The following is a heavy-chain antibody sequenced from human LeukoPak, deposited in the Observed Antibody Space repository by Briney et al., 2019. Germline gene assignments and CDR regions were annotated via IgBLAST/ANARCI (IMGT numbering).Heavy chain of an antibody. CDR2: ISYDGSNK. V-gene: IGHV3-30-3*01. J-gene: IGHJ4*02. CDR3: ARDPDWVGAIDY. CDR1: GFTFSSYA. Sequence: GGPLRLSCAASGFTFSSYAMLWVRQAPGKGLEWVAVISYDGSNKYYADSVKGRFTISRDNSKNTLYLQMNSLRAEDTAVYYCARDPDWVGAIDYWGQGTLVTVSS. D-gene: IGHD1-26*01.